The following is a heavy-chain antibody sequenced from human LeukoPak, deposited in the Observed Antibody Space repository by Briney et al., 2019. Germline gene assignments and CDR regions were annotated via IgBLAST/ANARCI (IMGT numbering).Heavy chain of an antibody. D-gene: IGHD3-10*01. CDR3: ARNMLRGSFLNWFDP. J-gene: IGHJ5*02. CDR2: INPNSGGT. Sequence: ASVKVSCKASGYTFTGYYMHWVRQAPGQGLEWMGWINPNSGGTNYAQKFQGRVTMTRDTSISTAYMELSRLRSDDTAVYYCARNMLRGSFLNWFDPWGQGTLVTVSS. V-gene: IGHV1-2*02. CDR1: GYTFTGYY.